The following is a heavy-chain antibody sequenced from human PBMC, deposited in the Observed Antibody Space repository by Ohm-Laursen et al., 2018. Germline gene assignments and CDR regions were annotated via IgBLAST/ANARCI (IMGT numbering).Heavy chain of an antibody. D-gene: IGHD5-24*01. CDR3: ARDFFDGYNREFDY. Sequence: SLRLSCSASGFTVSRNYMSWVRQAPGKGLEWVSVIYSGGSTYYADSVKGRFTISRDNSKNTLYLQMNSLRAEDTAVYYCARDFFDGYNREFDYWGQGTLVTASS. CDR2: IYSGGST. V-gene: IGHV3-53*01. J-gene: IGHJ4*02. CDR1: GFTVSRNY.